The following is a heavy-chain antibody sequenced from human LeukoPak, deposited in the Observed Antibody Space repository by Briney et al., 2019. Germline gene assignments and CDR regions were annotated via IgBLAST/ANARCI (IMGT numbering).Heavy chain of an antibody. CDR2: IYPGDSDT. Sequence: GGSLKISCKGSGYSFTSYWIGWVRQMPGKGLEWMGIIYPGDSDTRYSPSFQGQVTISADKSISTAYLQWSSLKASDTAMYYCARPRLGDGYLYGMDVWGQGTTVTVSS. D-gene: IGHD5-24*01. J-gene: IGHJ6*02. V-gene: IGHV5-51*01. CDR3: ARPRLGDGYLYGMDV. CDR1: GYSFTSYW.